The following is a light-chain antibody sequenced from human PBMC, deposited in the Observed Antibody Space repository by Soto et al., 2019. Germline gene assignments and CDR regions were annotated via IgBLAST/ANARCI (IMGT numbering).Light chain of an antibody. CDR2: GAS. CDR1: QSVSNTH. J-gene: IGKJ1*01. CDR3: QEYGRSHP. V-gene: IGKV3-20*01. Sequence: TRSRGTGSRSPGERATRACGASQSVSNTHLAACQQKPSQAPTLLIYGASTRATGIADRFSGSGSGTDFTPTISRLAPDHFAVYYCQEYGRSHPFGPVTKADIK.